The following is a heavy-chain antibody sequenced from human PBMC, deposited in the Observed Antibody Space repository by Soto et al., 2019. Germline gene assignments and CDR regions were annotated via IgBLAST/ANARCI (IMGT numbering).Heavy chain of an antibody. Sequence: ASVKVSCKASGGTFSSYAISWVRQAPGQGLEWMGEVIPIFGTANYAQKFQGRVTITADKSTSTAYMELSSLRSEDTAVYYCARLDDTRGWFDPWGQGTLVTVSS. J-gene: IGHJ5*02. V-gene: IGHV1-69*06. CDR2: VIPIFGTA. CDR3: ARLDDTRGWFDP. CDR1: GGTFSSYA. D-gene: IGHD3-22*01.